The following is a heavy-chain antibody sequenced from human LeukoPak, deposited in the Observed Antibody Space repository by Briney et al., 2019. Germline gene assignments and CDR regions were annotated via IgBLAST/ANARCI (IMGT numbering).Heavy chain of an antibody. V-gene: IGHV4-4*07. D-gene: IGHD3-9*01. CDR1: GGSISSYY. CDR2: IFTSGRT. J-gene: IGHJ6*03. CDR3: ARGDILPVYLDYIDV. Sequence: PSETLSLTCTVYGGSISSYYCGWIRQPAGKVLGWIGPIFTSGRTTYNPSLKSQAPMSVNPPQNQFSLKLSSVNAADPAVIYWARGDILPVYLDYIDVWGKGTTVTISS.